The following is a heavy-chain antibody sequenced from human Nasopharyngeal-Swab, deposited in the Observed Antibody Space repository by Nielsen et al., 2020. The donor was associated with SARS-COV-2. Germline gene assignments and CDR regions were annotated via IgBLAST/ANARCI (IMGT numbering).Heavy chain of an antibody. Sequence: GGSLRLSCEVSGFSVSYNYMSWVRQAPGKGLEWVSAISGSGGSTYYADSVKGRFTISRDNSKNTLYLQMNSLRAEDTAVYYCAKTDWGDPLLIIWGIDYYYYGMDVWGQGTTVTVSS. V-gene: IGHV3-23*01. CDR2: ISGSGGST. D-gene: IGHD2-8*01. CDR3: AKTDWGDPLLIIWGIDYYYYGMDV. J-gene: IGHJ6*02. CDR1: GFSVSYNY.